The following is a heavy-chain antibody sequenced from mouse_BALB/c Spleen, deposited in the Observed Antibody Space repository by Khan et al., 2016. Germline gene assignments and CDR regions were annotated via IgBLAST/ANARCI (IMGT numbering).Heavy chain of an antibody. J-gene: IGHJ2*01. CDR2: ISYSGST. V-gene: IGHV3-2*02. Sequence: EVQLQESGPGLVKPSQSLSLTCTVTGYSITSDYAWNWIRQFPGNKLEWMGYISYSGSTSYNPSLKSRISITRDTSKNQFFLQLNSVTTEDTATYYCAGCEIGLRLDYFDYWGQGTTLTVSS. D-gene: IGHD1-2*01. CDR1: GYSITSDYA. CDR3: AGCEIGLRLDYFDY.